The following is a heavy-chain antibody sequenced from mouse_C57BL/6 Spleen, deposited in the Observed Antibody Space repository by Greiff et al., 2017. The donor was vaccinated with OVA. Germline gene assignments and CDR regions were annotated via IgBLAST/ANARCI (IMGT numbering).Heavy chain of an antibody. J-gene: IGHJ1*03. V-gene: IGHV1-15*01. CDR3: AGGYEYWYFDV. Sequence: QVQLKQSGAALVRPGASVTLSCKASGYTFTDYEMHWVKQTPVHGLEWIGAIDPETGGTAYNQKFKGNAILTADKSSSTAYMELRSLTSEDSAVYYCAGGYEYWYFDVWGTGTTVTVSS. CDR1: GYTFTDYE. CDR2: IDPETGGT. D-gene: IGHD2-2*01.